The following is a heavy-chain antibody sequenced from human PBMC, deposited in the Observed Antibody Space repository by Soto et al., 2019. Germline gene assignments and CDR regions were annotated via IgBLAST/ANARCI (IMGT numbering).Heavy chain of an antibody. J-gene: IGHJ4*02. CDR3: AGNSLLVGANEMPVSFDY. Sequence: GESLKISCKGSGYSFTSYWIGWVRQMPGKGLEWMGIIYPGDSDTRYSPSFQGQVTISADKSISTAYLQWSSLKASDTAMYYCAGNSLLVGANEMPVSFDYWGQGTLVTVSS. D-gene: IGHD1-26*01. CDR1: GYSFTSYW. V-gene: IGHV5-51*01. CDR2: IYPGDSDT.